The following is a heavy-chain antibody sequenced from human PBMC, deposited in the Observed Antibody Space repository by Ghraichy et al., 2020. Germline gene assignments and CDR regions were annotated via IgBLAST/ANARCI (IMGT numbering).Heavy chain of an antibody. Sequence: GESLRLSCAASGFTFSSYSMNWVRQAPGKGLEWVSSISSGGSTINYADSVKGRFTVSRDNVENSLYLQMNSLRAEDTAVYYCARRIASAGRSFDYWGQGTLVTVSS. CDR1: GFTFSSYS. CDR3: ARRIASAGRSFDY. J-gene: IGHJ4*02. CDR2: ISSGGSTI. D-gene: IGHD6-13*01. V-gene: IGHV3-48*01.